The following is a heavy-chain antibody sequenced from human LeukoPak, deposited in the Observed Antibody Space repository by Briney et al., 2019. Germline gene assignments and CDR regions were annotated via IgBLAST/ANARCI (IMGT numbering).Heavy chain of an antibody. CDR3: GRQGYTASYFLDY. J-gene: IGHJ4*02. Sequence: SETLSLTCTVSGGSINSYYWGWVRQPAGKGLEWIGRIYTNTGTTNYSPSLKGRLTMSVDTSKNQFSLNLRSVTAADTAVYYCGRQGYTASYFLDYRSQGTLVTVSS. V-gene: IGHV4-4*07. CDR2: IYTNTGTT. CDR1: GGSINSYY. D-gene: IGHD1-26*01.